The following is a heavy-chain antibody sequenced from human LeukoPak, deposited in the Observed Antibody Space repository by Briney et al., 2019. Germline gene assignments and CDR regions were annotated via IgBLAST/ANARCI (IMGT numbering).Heavy chain of an antibody. V-gene: IGHV3-21*01. CDR1: GFTFSSYS. CDR2: ISSSSSYI. Sequence: NPGGSLRLSCAASGFTFSSYSMNWVRQAPGKGLEWVSSISSSSSYIYYADSVKGRFTISRDNAKNSLYLQMNSLRAEDTAVYYCARDPLQITMIVVALPPFFDYWGQGTLVTVSS. J-gene: IGHJ4*02. D-gene: IGHD3-22*01. CDR3: ARDPLQITMIVVALPPFFDY.